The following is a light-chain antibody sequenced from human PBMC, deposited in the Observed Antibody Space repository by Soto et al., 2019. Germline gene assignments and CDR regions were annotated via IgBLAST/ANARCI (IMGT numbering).Light chain of an antibody. V-gene: IGKV1-39*01. Sequence: DIQMTQSPPSLSASVEDRVTITCRASQSISSYLNWYQQKPGKAPKLLIYAASSLQSGVPSRFSGSGSGTDFTLTISSLRPEDFATYYCQQSYSTPRTFGQGTKV. J-gene: IGKJ1*01. CDR1: QSISSY. CDR2: AAS. CDR3: QQSYSTPRT.